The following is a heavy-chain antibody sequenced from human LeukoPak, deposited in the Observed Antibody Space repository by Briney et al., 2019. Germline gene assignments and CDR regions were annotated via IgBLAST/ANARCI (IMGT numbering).Heavy chain of an antibody. CDR3: AREGVVVSAAVDY. J-gene: IGHJ4*02. V-gene: IGHV3-48*03. Sequence: GGSLRLSCAASGFTFSNYEMNWVRQAPGKGLEWVSYISISGSTIYYADSVKGRFTISRDNAKNSLYLQMNSLRAEDTAVYYCAREGVVVSAAVDYWGQATLVTVSS. D-gene: IGHD2-2*01. CDR1: GFTFSNYE. CDR2: ISISGSTI.